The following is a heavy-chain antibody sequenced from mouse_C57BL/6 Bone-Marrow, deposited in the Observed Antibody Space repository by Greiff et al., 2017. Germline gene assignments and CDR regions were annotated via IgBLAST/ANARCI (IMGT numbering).Heavy chain of an antibody. J-gene: IGHJ4*01. CDR3: ARDYGTLMDY. CDR2: IHPNSGST. D-gene: IGHD1-1*01. V-gene: IGHV1-64*01. Sequence: KQPGAELVKPGASVKLSCKASGYTFTSYWMHWVKQRPGQGLEWIGMIHPNSGSTNYNEKFKSKATLTVDKSSSTAYMQLSSLTSEDSAVYYCARDYGTLMDYWGQGTSVTVSS. CDR1: GYTFTSYW.